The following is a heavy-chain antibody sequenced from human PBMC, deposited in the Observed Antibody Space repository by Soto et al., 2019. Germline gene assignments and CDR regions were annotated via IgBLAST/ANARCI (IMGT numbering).Heavy chain of an antibody. CDR1: GLPFPSYA. Sequence: EVQLLESGGGLVQPGGSLRLSCEASGLPFPSYAMNWVRQAPGKGLEWVQAISGSGGSTYNADSVKGRFTISRDNSKNTVDLQMNSLRAEDTAVYYCAKDGSTVDTPLGMDVWGQGTTVTVSS. J-gene: IGHJ6*02. D-gene: IGHD5-18*01. CDR2: ISGSGGST. CDR3: AKDGSTVDTPLGMDV. V-gene: IGHV3-23*01.